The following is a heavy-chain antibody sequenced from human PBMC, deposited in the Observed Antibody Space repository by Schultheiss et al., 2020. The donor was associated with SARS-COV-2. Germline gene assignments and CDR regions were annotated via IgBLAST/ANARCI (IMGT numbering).Heavy chain of an antibody. V-gene: IGHV3-30*03. CDR1: GFTFSSYG. Sequence: GSLRLSCAASGFTFSSYGMHWVRQAPGKGLEWVAVISYDGSNKYYADSVKGRFTISRDNSKNTLYLQMNSLRAEDTAVYYCAREDYDFWSGTNWFDPWGQGTLVTVSS. CDR3: AREDYDFWSGTNWFDP. J-gene: IGHJ5*02. CDR2: ISYDGSNK. D-gene: IGHD3-3*01.